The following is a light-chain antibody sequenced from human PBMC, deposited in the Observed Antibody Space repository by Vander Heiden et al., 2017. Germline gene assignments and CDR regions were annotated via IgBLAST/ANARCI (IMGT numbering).Light chain of an antibody. V-gene: IGKV3-20*01. Sequence: EIVLTQSPGTLSLSPGQRATLSCRASQSVTSTSLAWYQQKPGQAPRLLIYGASISATGIPDRFSGSGSGTDFTLTISRLEPEDFAVYSCQRDTRSPHSFGQGTKLEIK. J-gene: IGKJ2*03. CDR3: QRDTRSPHS. CDR1: QSVTSTS. CDR2: GAS.